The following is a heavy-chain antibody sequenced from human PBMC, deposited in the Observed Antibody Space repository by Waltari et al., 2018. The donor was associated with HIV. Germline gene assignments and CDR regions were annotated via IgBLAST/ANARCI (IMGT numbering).Heavy chain of an antibody. CDR2: INPSGGST. J-gene: IGHJ3*02. Sequence: QVQLVQSGAEVKKPGASVKVSCKASGYTFTSYYMHWVRQAPGQGLEWMGIINPSGGSTSYAQKFQGIVTMTRDTSTSTVYMELSSLRSEDTAVYYCARFDSSGYPGGDAFDIWGQGTMVTVSS. D-gene: IGHD3-22*01. CDR3: ARFDSSGYPGGDAFDI. CDR1: GYTFTSYY. V-gene: IGHV1-46*01.